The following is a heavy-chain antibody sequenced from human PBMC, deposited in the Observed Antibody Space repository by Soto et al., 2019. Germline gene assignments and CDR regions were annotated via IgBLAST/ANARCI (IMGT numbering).Heavy chain of an antibody. Sequence: QLQLQESGSGLVKPSQTLSLTCAVSVGSISSGGYSWSWIRQSPGKGLEWIGYIYHSGSTYYNPSLKSRVTIAVDRSKNQFSLKLSSVTAADTAVYYCAAGGGLPRYYWGQGTLVTVSS. V-gene: IGHV4-30-2*06. CDR1: VGSISSGGYS. CDR2: IYHSGST. CDR3: AAGGGLPRYY. J-gene: IGHJ4*02. D-gene: IGHD5-12*01.